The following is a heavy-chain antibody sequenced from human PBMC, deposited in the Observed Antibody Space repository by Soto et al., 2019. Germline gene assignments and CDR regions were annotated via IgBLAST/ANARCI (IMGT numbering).Heavy chain of an antibody. V-gene: IGHV5-51*01. J-gene: IGHJ4*02. CDR1: GYSFTRYW. D-gene: IGHD3-22*01. CDR3: ARLAPIYHDISGLDN. CDR2: ISPGDSAT. Sequence: GESLEISCKGSGYSFTRYWIAWVRQESGQGLEWMGSISPGDSATRYSPSFQGQVTLSVDTSISTAYLQLNALRASDTALYYCARLAPIYHDISGLDNWGQGTLVTVSS.